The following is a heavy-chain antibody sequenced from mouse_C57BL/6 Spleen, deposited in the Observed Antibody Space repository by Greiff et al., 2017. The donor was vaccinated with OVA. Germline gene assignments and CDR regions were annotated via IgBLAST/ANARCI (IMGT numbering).Heavy chain of an antibody. CDR1: GYAFSSSW. J-gene: IGHJ2*01. CDR2: IYPGDGNT. Sequence: QVQLKQSGPELVKPGASVKISCKASGYAFSSSWMNWVKQRPGKGLEWIGRIYPGDGNTNYNGKFKGKATLTADKSSSTAYMQRSSLTSEDSAVYFCTRWGDYEEYYFDYWGQGTTLTVSS. CDR3: TRWGDYEEYYFDY. D-gene: IGHD2-4*01. V-gene: IGHV1-82*01.